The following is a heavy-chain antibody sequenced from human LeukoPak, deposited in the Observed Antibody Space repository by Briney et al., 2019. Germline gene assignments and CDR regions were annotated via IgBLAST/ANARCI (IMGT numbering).Heavy chain of an antibody. D-gene: IGHD6-6*01. J-gene: IGHJ6*02. CDR3: ARAFSSGYFYHYGMDV. CDR2: ISGSGGGT. V-gene: IGHV3-23*01. Sequence: SGGSLRLSCAASGFTFSSYAMSWVRQAPGKGLEWVSAISGSGGGTYYADSVKGRFTISRDNSKNTLYLQMNSLRAEDTAVYYCARAFSSGYFYHYGMDVWGQGTTVTVSS. CDR1: GFTFSSYA.